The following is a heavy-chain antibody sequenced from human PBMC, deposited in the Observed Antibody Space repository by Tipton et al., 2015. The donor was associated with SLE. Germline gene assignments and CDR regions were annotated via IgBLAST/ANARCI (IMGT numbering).Heavy chain of an antibody. CDR2: ISGSGGST. Sequence: SLRLSCAASGFTFSSYAMSWVRQAPGKGLEWVSAISGSGGSTYYTDSVKGRFTISRDNSKNTLYLQMNSLRAEDTAVYYCAKDGAPLVAAERWYLDLWGRRTLVTVSS. J-gene: IGHJ2*01. CDR3: AKDGAPLVAAERWYLDL. D-gene: IGHD6-13*01. V-gene: IGHV3-23*01. CDR1: GFTFSSYA.